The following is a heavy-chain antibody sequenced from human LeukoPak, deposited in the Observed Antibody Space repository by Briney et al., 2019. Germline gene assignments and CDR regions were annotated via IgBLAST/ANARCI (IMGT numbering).Heavy chain of an antibody. CDR3: ATSGRDAFDI. J-gene: IGHJ3*02. CDR1: GFTFSSYG. CDR2: IRYDGSNK. V-gene: IGHV3-30*02. D-gene: IGHD5-12*01. Sequence: GGSLRPSCAASGFTFSSYGMHWVRQAPGKGLEWVAFIRYDGSNKYYADSVKGRFTISRDNSKNTLYLQMNSLRAEDTAVYYCATSGRDAFDIWGQGTMVTVSS.